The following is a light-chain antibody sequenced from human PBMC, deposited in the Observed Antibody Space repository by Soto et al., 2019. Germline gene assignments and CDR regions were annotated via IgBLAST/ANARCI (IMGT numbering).Light chain of an antibody. CDR1: QSLLYSSNNKNY. J-gene: IGKJ1*01. CDR3: QQFRNWPWT. Sequence: LAVSLGERATINCKSSQSLLYSSNNKNYLAWYRQKPGQPPKLLIFWGSTRDSGVPDRFSGSGSGPDLPLTISSLQAEDVAVYYCQQFRNWPWTVGQGTKV. CDR2: WGS. V-gene: IGKV4-1*01.